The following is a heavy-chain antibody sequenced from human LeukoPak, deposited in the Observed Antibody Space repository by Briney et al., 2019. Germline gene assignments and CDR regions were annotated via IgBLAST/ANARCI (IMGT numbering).Heavy chain of an antibody. D-gene: IGHD4-17*01. Sequence: GGSRRLSCEASGFTFSRYEINWVRQTPGKGLEWISYVDTSGTIIYYADSVKGRFTISRDNARHSVYLQMYGLRAEDTAVYYCARAPSTVTHAGFDYWGQGTLVTVSS. CDR3: ARAPSTVTHAGFDY. V-gene: IGHV3-48*03. CDR2: VDTSGTII. CDR1: GFTFSRYE. J-gene: IGHJ4*02.